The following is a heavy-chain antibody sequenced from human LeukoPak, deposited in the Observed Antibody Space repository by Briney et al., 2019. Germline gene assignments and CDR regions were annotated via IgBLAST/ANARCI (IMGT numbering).Heavy chain of an antibody. D-gene: IGHD5-18*01. Sequence: GGSLRLSCAASGFTFSSYAMSWVRQAPGKGLEWVSAISGSGGSTYYADSVKGRFTISRDNSKNTLYLQMNSLRAEDTAVCYCAKDRGYSYGNLFDYWGQGTLVTVSS. V-gene: IGHV3-23*01. CDR3: AKDRGYSYGNLFDY. CDR2: ISGSGGST. CDR1: GFTFSSYA. J-gene: IGHJ4*02.